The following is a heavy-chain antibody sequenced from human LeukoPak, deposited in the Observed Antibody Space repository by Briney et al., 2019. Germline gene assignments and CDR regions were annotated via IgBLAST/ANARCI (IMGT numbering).Heavy chain of an antibody. Sequence: SETLSLTCAVYGGSFSGYYWSWIRQPPGKGLEWIGEINHSGSTNYNASLKSRVTISVDTSKNQFSLKLSSVTAADTAVYYCARRGSNGFGYWGQGTLVTVSS. CDR3: ARRGSNGFGY. CDR2: INHSGST. V-gene: IGHV4-34*01. D-gene: IGHD6-13*01. CDR1: GGSFSGYY. J-gene: IGHJ4*02.